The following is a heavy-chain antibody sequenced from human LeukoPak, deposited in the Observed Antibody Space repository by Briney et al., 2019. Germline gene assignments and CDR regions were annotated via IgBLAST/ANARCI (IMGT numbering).Heavy chain of an antibody. CDR2: INTDGSIT. CDR1: GFTFSTYW. J-gene: IGHJ4*02. V-gene: IGHV3-74*01. Sequence: GGSLRLSCAASGFTFSTYWMHWVRQAPGKGLVWVSRINTDGSITSYADSVKGRFTVSRDNAKNTLFLQMNSLRAEDTAVYYCARDFSEGTAAAGSDYWGQGTLVTVSS. CDR3: ARDFSEGTAAAGSDY. D-gene: IGHD6-13*01.